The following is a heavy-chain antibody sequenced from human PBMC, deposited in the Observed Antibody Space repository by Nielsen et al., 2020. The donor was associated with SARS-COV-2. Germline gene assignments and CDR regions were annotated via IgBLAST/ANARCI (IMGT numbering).Heavy chain of an antibody. V-gene: IGHV3-23*01. J-gene: IGHJ6*02. CDR1: GFTFSSYA. Sequence: GGSLRLSCAASGFTFSSYAMSWVRQAPGKGLEWVSAISGSGGSTYYADSVKGRFTISRENAKNSLYLQMNSLRAGDTAVYYCARDQQVGATLGGYYYYGMDVWGQGTTVTVSS. D-gene: IGHD1-26*01. CDR2: ISGSGGST. CDR3: ARDQQVGATLGGYYYYGMDV.